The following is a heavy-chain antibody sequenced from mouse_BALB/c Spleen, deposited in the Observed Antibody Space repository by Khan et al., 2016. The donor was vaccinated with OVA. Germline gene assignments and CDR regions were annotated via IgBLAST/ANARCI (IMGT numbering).Heavy chain of an antibody. D-gene: IGHD1-1*01. CDR1: GYSITSDYA. J-gene: IGHJ4*01. CDR2: ISYGGST. Sequence: EVQLQESGPGLVKPSQSLSLTCTVTGYSITSDYAWDWIRQFPENKLEWMGYISYGGSTSYNPSLKSRISITRDSSKKQFFLPLNSVTTEEPPKYYCTRKNDYGYAMDYWGQGTSVTVSS. CDR3: TRKNDYGYAMDY. V-gene: IGHV3-2*02.